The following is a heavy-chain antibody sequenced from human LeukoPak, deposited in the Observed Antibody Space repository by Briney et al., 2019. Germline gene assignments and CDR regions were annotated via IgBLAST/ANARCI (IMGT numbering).Heavy chain of an antibody. D-gene: IGHD5-12*01. CDR2: IYYSGST. CDR3: ARRGRGYSGYDLDYYYYYMDV. J-gene: IGHJ6*03. CDR1: GGSISSYY. Sequence: SETLSLTCTVSGGSISSYYWSWIRQPPGKGLEWIGYIYYSGSTNYNPSLKSRVTISVDTSKNQFSLKLSSVTAADTAVYYCARRGRGYSGYDLDYYYYYMDVWGKGTTVTISS. V-gene: IGHV4-59*01.